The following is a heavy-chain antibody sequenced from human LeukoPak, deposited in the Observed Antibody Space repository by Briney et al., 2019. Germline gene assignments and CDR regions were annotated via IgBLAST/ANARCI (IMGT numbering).Heavy chain of an antibody. V-gene: IGHV4-59*01. D-gene: IGHD3-22*01. CDR1: GASISTYY. CDR2: IYYSGST. J-gene: IGHJ4*02. CDR3: ARDDSNYYDSSGFDY. Sequence: PSETLSLTCTVSGASISTYYWSWIRQSPGKGLEWIGYIYYSGSTNYNPSLKSRVTISVDMSKNQFSLKLTSVTAADTAVYYCARDDSNYYDSSGFDYWGQGTLVTVSS.